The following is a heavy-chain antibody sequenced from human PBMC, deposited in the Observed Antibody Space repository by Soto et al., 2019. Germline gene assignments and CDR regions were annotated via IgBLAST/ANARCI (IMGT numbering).Heavy chain of an antibody. Sequence: GGSLRLSCAASGFTFSSYAMSWVRQAPWKGLEWVSAISGSGGSTYYADSVKGRFTISRDNSKNTLYLEINSLRAEDTAVYYCAKNHNYYDRSGHYYGDGGFDYWGQGTRVTVSS. V-gene: IGHV3-23*01. CDR1: GFTFSSYA. J-gene: IGHJ4*02. D-gene: IGHD3-22*01. CDR3: AKNHNYYDRSGHYYGDGGFDY. CDR2: ISGSGGST.